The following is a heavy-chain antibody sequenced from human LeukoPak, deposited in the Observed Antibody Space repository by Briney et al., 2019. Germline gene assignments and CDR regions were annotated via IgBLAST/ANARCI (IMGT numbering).Heavy chain of an antibody. J-gene: IGHJ4*02. CDR2: ISGSGGST. CDR1: GFTFSSYA. CDR3: TTYSSSWYYSRS. D-gene: IGHD6-13*01. Sequence: GGSLRLSCAASGFTFSSYAMSWVRQAPGKGLEWVSAISGSGGSTYYADSVKGRFTISRDNSKNTLYLQMNSLRAEDTAVYYCTTYSSSWYYSRSWGQGTLVTVSS. V-gene: IGHV3-23*01.